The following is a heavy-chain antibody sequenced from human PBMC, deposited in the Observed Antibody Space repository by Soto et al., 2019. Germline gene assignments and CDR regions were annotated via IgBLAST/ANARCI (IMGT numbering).Heavy chain of an antibody. CDR3: TRQAAARQRYFNY. Sequence: GGSLRLSCTASGFTFGDYAMSWVRQAPGKGLEWVGFIRSKAYGGTTEYAASVKGRFTISRDDSKSIAYLQMNSLKTEDTAVYSCTRQAAARQRYFNYCGQRTLVTVSS. J-gene: IGHJ4*02. CDR1: GFTFGDYA. V-gene: IGHV3-49*04. D-gene: IGHD6-13*01. CDR2: IRSKAYGGTT.